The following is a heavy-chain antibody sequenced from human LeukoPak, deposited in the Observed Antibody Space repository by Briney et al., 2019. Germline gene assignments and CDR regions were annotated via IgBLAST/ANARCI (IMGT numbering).Heavy chain of an antibody. D-gene: IGHD5-18*01. CDR2: ISAYNGNT. CDR3: ARPDTEGYSYGYFDY. Sequence: ASVKVSCKASNYTFISYSITWVRQAPGQGLEWMGWISAYNGNTNYAQKLQGRVTMTTDTSTSTAYMELRSLRSDDTAVYYCARPDTEGYSYGYFDYWGQGTLVTVSS. CDR1: NYTFISYS. V-gene: IGHV1-18*01. J-gene: IGHJ4*02.